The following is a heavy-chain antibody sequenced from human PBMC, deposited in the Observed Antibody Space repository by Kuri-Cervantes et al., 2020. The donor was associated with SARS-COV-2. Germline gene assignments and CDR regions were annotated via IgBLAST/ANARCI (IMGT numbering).Heavy chain of an antibody. CDR3: ARQGPSIAAPGRRWFDP. V-gene: IGHV4-39*01. CDR1: GGSISSSSYY. Sequence: SETLSLTCTVSGGSISSSSYYWGWIRQPPGKGLEWIGSIYYSGSTYYNPSLKSRVTMSVDTSKNQFSLKLSSVTAADTAVYYCARQGPSIAAPGRRWFDPWGQGTLVTVSS. CDR2: IYYSGST. J-gene: IGHJ5*02. D-gene: IGHD6-6*01.